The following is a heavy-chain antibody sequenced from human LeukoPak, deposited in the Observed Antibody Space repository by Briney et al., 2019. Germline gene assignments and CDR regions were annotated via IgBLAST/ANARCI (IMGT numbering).Heavy chain of an antibody. CDR3: ARVIGSYGDSAY. V-gene: IGHV3-48*04. J-gene: IGHJ4*02. D-gene: IGHD3-16*01. CDR1: GFTLSSFS. Sequence: PGGSLRLSCAASGFTLSSFSMNWVRQAPGKGLEWLSYISSTSSAIYYADSLKGRFTISRDNAKNSLYLQMDSLRAEDTAVYYCARVIGSYGDSAYWGQGTLVTVSS. CDR2: ISSTSSAI.